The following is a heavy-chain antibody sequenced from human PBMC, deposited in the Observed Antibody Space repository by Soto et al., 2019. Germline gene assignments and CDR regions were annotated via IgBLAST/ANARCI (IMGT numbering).Heavy chain of an antibody. CDR3: ATESGSTYGYFDY. CDR1: GGSVSSGYNY. Sequence: PSETLSLTCTVSGGSVSSGYNYWSWIRQSPGKGLEWIGYISGSGSTGYNPSLKNRLTMSVDRSKNQFTLRLTSVTAADTAVYFCATESGSTYGYFDYWGQGTQVTVYS. J-gene: IGHJ4*02. CDR2: ISGSGST. D-gene: IGHD5-18*01. V-gene: IGHV4-30-4*01.